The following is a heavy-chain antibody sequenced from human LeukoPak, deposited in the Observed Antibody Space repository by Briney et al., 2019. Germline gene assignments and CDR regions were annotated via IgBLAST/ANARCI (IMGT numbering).Heavy chain of an antibody. CDR2: IREDGSEK. CDR3: ARDISYYGSGTPGGVDV. V-gene: IGHV3-7*01. J-gene: IGHJ6*02. D-gene: IGHD3-10*01. Sequence: GGSLRLSCAASGFTFSSYWMTWVRQAPGKGLEWVANIREDGSEKYYVDSVKGRFTISRDNAKNSLYLQVNSLRAEDTAVYYCARDISYYGSGTPGGVDVWGQGTTVTVSS. CDR1: GFTFSSYW.